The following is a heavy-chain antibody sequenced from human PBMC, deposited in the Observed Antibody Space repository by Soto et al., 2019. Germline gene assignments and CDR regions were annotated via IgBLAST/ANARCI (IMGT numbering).Heavy chain of an antibody. Sequence: PSQPLSLPWKVPGGSIETAGYYWGWISQVPGKGLEWICYIFYSGSAYYHPSLKSRASISVDMSKNHCARKANSETAAATAFYYCARTVRTGCLKFDSWGQRTLVSGSS. D-gene: IGHD1-1*01. CDR1: GGSIETAGYY. V-gene: IGHV4-31*02. CDR3: ARTVRTGCLKFDS. J-gene: IGHJ4*02. CDR2: IFYSGSA.